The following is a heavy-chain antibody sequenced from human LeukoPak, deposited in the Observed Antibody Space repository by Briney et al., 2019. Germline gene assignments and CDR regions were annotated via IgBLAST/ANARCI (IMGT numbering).Heavy chain of an antibody. Sequence: PGGSLRLSCAASGFTFSSYAMSWVRQAPGKGLEWVSAISGSGGSTYYADSVKGRFTISRDNSKNTLYLQMNSLRAEDTAVYYCAKWPRWSIAVAGKFDYWGQGTLVTVSS. J-gene: IGHJ4*02. V-gene: IGHV3-23*01. CDR1: GFTFSSYA. CDR2: ISGSGGST. CDR3: AKWPRWSIAVAGKFDY. D-gene: IGHD6-19*01.